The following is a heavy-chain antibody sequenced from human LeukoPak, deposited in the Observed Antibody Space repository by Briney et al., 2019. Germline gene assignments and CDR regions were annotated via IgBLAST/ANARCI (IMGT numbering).Heavy chain of an antibody. CDR2: INPNSGGT. Sequence: ASVKVSCKASGYSFTGYYMHWVRQAPGQGLEWMGWINPNSGGTNYAQKFQGRVTMTRDTSISTAYMKLSRLRSDDTAVYYCARSDVMIFGVVSHFDYWGQGTLVTVSS. J-gene: IGHJ4*02. D-gene: IGHD3-3*01. CDR1: GYSFTGYY. CDR3: ARSDVMIFGVVSHFDY. V-gene: IGHV1-2*02.